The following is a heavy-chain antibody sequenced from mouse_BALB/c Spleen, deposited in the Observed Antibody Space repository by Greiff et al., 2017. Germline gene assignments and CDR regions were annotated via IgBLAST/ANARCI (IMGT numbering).Heavy chain of an antibody. D-gene: IGHD2-4*01. Sequence: EVQLVESGGGLVQPGGSLRLSCATSGFTFTDYYMSWVRQPPGKALEWLGFIRNKANGYTTEYSASVKGRFTISRDNSQSILYLQMNTLRAEDSATYYCARDIPDYDWAMDYWGQGTSVTVSS. V-gene: IGHV7-3*02. CDR1: GFTFTDYY. J-gene: IGHJ4*01. CDR3: ARDIPDYDWAMDY. CDR2: IRNKANGYTT.